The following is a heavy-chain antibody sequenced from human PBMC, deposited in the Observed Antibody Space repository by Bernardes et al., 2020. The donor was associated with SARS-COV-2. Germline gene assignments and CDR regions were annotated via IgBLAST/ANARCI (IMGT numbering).Heavy chain of an antibody. J-gene: IGHJ4*02. CDR2: INTNPGNP. V-gene: IGHV7-4-1*02. D-gene: IGHD4-17*01. CDR3: AREWHGDDRDY. Sequence: ASVKVSCKASGYTFTSYAMNWVRQAPGHGLEWMGWINTNPGNPTYAQGCTGRFVFSLDTSVSTAYLQISSLKAEDTAVYYCAREWHGDDRDYWGQGTLVTVSS. CDR1: GYTFTSYA.